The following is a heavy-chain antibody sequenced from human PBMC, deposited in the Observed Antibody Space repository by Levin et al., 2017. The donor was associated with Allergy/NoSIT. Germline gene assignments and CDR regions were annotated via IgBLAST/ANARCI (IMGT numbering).Heavy chain of an antibody. V-gene: IGHV1-18*01. CDR3: AASISLVRGVPKYYFDY. CDR1: GYTFTSFG. D-gene: IGHD3-10*01. Sequence: ASVKVSCKASGYTFTSFGISWVLQAPGQGLEWMGWISAHIGSTYYAQNLQGRGTMTTDTSTSTAYLELRSLRSDDTAVYYCAASISLVRGVPKYYFDYWGQGTLVTVSS. J-gene: IGHJ4*02. CDR2: ISAHIGST.